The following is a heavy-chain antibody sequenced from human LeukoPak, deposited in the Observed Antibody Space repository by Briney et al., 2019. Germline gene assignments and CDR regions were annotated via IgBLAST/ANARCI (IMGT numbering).Heavy chain of an antibody. CDR1: XFTFSSNY. CDR3: ARVVTGVSLDYFDY. V-gene: IGHV3-53*01. D-gene: IGHD2-21*02. J-gene: IGHJ4*02. Sequence: LXXXASXFTFSSNYMSXXXQXPGXXXXXVSVIYSGGSTYYADSVKGRFTISRDNSKNTLYLQMNSLRAEDTAVYYCARVVTGVSLDYFDYWGQGTLVTVSS. CDR2: IYSGGST.